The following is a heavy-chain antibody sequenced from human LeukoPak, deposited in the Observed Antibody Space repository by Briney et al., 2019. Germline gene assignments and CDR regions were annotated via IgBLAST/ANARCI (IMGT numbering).Heavy chain of an antibody. CDR1: GFTFSSYA. V-gene: IGHV3-30*04. CDR3: ATSWELLLSGYDAFDI. Sequence: PGRSLRLSCAASGFTFSSYAMHWVRQAPGKGLEWVAVISYDGSNKYYADSVKGRFTISRDNAKNSLYLQMNSLRAEDTAVYYCATSWELLLSGYDAFDIWGQGTMVTVSS. CDR2: ISYDGSNK. J-gene: IGHJ3*02. D-gene: IGHD1-26*01.